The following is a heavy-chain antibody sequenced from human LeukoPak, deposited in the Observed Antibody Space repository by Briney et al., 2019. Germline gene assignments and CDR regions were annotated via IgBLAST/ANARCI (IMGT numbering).Heavy chain of an antibody. CDR2: IYSGGST. CDR3: ARSVPAATQFDY. Sequence: GGSLRLSCAASGFTFSGSAMHWVRQASGKGLEWVSVIYSGGSTYYADSVKGRFTISRDNSKNTLYLQMNSLRAEDPAVYYCARSVPAATQFDYWGQGTLVTVSS. D-gene: IGHD2-2*01. CDR1: GFTFSGSA. J-gene: IGHJ4*02. V-gene: IGHV3-53*05.